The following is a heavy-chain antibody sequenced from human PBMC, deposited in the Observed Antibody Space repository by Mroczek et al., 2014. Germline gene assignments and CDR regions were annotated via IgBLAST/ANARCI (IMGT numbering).Heavy chain of an antibody. CDR2: ISAYNGNT. CDR3: ARASNYYGSGSYYKRSLDY. J-gene: IGHJ4*02. Sequence: QVQLVQSGAEVKKPGASVKVSCKASGYTFTSYGISWVRQAPGQGLEWMGWISAYNGNTNYAQKLQGRVTMTTDTSTSTAYMELRSLRSDDTAVYYCARASNYYGSGSYYKRSLDYWGQGTLVTVSS. D-gene: IGHD3-10*01. CDR1: GYTFTSYG. V-gene: IGHV1-18*01.